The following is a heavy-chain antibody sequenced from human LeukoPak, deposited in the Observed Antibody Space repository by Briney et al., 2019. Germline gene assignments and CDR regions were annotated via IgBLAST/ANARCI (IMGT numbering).Heavy chain of an antibody. J-gene: IGHJ3*02. CDR3: AREVTPFDAFDI. CDR2: IIPIFGTA. D-gene: IGHD2-21*02. CDR1: GGTFSSYA. Sequence: SVKVSCKASGGTFSSYAISWVRQAPGQGLEWMGRIIPIFGTANYAQKFQGRVTITTDESTSTAYMELSSLRSEDTAVYYCAREVTPFDAFDIRGQGTMVTVSS. V-gene: IGHV1-69*05.